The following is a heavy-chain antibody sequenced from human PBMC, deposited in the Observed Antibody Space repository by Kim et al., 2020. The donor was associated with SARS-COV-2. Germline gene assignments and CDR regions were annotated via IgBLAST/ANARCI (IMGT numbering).Heavy chain of an antibody. J-gene: IGHJ4*02. Sequence: KGRFTISRDNSKNTLYLQMNSLRAEDTAVYYCAKSGIITMIVVVQYYFDYWGQGTLVTVSS. CDR3: AKSGIITMIVVVQYYFDY. V-gene: IGHV3-23*01. D-gene: IGHD3-22*01.